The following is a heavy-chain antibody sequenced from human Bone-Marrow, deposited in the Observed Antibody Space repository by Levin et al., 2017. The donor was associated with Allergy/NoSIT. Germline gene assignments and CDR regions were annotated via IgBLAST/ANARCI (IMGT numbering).Heavy chain of an antibody. Sequence: GGSLRLSFSFSFFPFLPSSLPFFLPSPFRGLEWVAFISLDGNTQYYADSVKGRFTVSRDNSNNTLHLQMNSLRVEDTAIYYCAKDTYTCSGGSCYFFDYWGQGALVTVSS. V-gene: IGHV3-30*18. CDR3: AKDTYTCSGGSCYFFDY. J-gene: IGHJ4*02. D-gene: IGHD2-15*01. CDR2: ISLDGNTQ. CDR1: FFPFLPSS.